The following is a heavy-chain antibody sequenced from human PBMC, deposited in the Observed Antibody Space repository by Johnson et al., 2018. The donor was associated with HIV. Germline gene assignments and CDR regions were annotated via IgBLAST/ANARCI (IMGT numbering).Heavy chain of an antibody. D-gene: IGHD3-22*01. J-gene: IGHJ3*02. CDR1: GFTFSSYW. CDR2: IKQDGSEK. V-gene: IGHV3-7*05. Sequence: VQLVESGGGVVQPGRSLRLSCAASGFTFSSYWMSWVRQAPGKGLEWVANIKQDGSEKYYVDSVKGRFTISRDNAKNSLYLQMNSLRAEDTAVYYCAREAYYYDSSGPGGAFDIWGQGTMVTVSS. CDR3: AREAYYYDSSGPGGAFDI.